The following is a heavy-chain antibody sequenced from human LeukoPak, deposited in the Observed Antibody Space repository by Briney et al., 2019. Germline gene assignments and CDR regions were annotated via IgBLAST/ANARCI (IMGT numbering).Heavy chain of an antibody. J-gene: IGHJ6*03. CDR2: ISYDGSNK. CDR1: GFTFSSYA. CDR3: AREDGYYDILTGYYQGYYMDV. V-gene: IGHV3-30*04. Sequence: PGRSLRLSCAASGFTFSSYAMHWVRQAPGKGLEWVAVISYDGSNKYYADSVKGRFTISRDNSKNTLYLQMNSLRAEDTAVYYCAREDGYYDILTGYYQGYYMDVWGKGTTVTISS. D-gene: IGHD3-9*01.